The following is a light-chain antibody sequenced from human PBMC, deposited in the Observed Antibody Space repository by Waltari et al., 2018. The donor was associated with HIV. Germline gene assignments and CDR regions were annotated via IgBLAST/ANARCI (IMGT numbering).Light chain of an antibody. CDR2: DDT. J-gene: IGLJ1*01. V-gene: IGLV3-21*02. Sequence: SYVLTQPPSVSVAPGQTASLSCEGSDIVSKSVHWYRQKAGQAPVLVVYDDTDRPSGIPERFSGSNSGNTATLTISRVEAGDEADYYCQVWDSTSDHYIFAAGTKVTVL. CDR3: QVWDSTSDHYI. CDR1: DIVSKS.